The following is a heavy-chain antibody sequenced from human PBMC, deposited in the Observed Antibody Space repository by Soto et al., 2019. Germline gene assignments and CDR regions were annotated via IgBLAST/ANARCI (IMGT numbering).Heavy chain of an antibody. CDR1: GSTFSSSW. V-gene: IGHV3-74*01. D-gene: IGHD5-18*01. J-gene: IGHJ2*01. CDR2: IKSDGSSI. Sequence: EVQLVESGGGLVQPGGSLRLSCVASGSTFSSSWIHWVRQGPGKGLVWVSRIKSDGSSISYADSVKGRFTISRDNAKKMPYLQMNRLRAEDTAIYHCARSASSSYVYFDLWGRGTLVTVSS. CDR3: ARSASSSYVYFDL.